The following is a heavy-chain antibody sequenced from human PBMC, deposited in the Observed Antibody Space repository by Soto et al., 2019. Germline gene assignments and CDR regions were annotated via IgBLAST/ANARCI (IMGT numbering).Heavy chain of an antibody. CDR1: GGSISSSSYY. D-gene: IGHD1-7*01. CDR3: ARAHNWNYWFDP. V-gene: IGHV4-39*01. J-gene: IGHJ5*02. CDR2: IYYSGST. Sequence: SETLSLTCTVSGGSISSSSYYWGWIRQPPGKGLEWIGSIYYSGSTYYNPSLKSRVTISVDTSKNQFSLKLSSVTAADTAVYYCARAHNWNYWFDPWGQGTLVTVSS.